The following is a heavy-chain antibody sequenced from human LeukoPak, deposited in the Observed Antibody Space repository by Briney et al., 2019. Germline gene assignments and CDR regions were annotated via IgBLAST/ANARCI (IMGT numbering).Heavy chain of an antibody. J-gene: IGHJ4*02. CDR3: ARDSDHVRDY. CDR2: MSFDGSHT. CDR1: GFTFSSYG. Sequence: GGSLRLSCAASGFTFSSYGMHWVRQAPGKGLEWVAVMSFDGSHTYYADSVKGRFTISRDNAKNSLYLQMNSLRAEDTAVYYCARDSDHVRDYWGQGTLVTVSS. V-gene: IGHV3-33*05. D-gene: IGHD3-10*01.